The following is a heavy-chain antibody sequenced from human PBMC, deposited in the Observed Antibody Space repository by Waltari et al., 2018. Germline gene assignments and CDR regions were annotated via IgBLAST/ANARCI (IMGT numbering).Heavy chain of an antibody. CDR3: AREDYYGSGSYSRRYYYYDMDV. J-gene: IGHJ6*03. CDR2: SSYSGST. D-gene: IGHD3-10*01. V-gene: IGHV4-59*01. CDR1: GGSISRYY. Sequence: QLQLQESGPGLVKPSATLSLTCTVSGGSISRYYWSWIRQPPGKGLGWIGYSSYSGSTNYNPSLKRRVTISVETSKNQCSLKLSSVTAADTAVYYCAREDYYGSGSYSRRYYYYDMDVWGKGTTVTVSS.